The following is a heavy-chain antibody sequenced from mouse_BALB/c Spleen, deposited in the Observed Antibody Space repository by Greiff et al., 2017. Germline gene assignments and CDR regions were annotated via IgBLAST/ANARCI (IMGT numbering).Heavy chain of an antibody. J-gene: IGHJ2*01. CDR3: ARSLYGNYLDY. V-gene: IGHV3-2*02. CDR1: GYSITSDYA. D-gene: IGHD2-1*01. Sequence: VQLQQSGPGLVKPSQSLSLTCTVTGYSITSDYAWNWIRQFPGNKLEWMGYISYSGSTSYNPSLKSRISITRDTSKNQFFLQLNSVTTEDTATYYCARSLYGNYLDYWGQGTTLTVSS. CDR2: ISYSGST.